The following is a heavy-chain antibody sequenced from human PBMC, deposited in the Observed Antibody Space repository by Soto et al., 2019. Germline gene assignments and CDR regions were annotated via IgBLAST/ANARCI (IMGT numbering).Heavy chain of an antibody. J-gene: IGHJ4*02. CDR1: GYTFTHYY. D-gene: IGHD5-12*01. CDR2: INPSGDST. CDR3: ARATRSGSPHFDH. Sequence: ASVKVSCKASGYTFTHYYMHWVRQAPGQGLEWMGIINPSGDSTSYAQEFQGRVTMTRETSTSTLYMELSSLRSEDTAVYYCARATRSGSPHFDHWGQGTLVTVSS. V-gene: IGHV1-46*01.